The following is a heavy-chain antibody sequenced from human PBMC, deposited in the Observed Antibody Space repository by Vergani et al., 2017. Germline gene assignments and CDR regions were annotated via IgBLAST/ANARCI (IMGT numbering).Heavy chain of an antibody. CDR3: TTFRIAAADAFDI. D-gene: IGHD6-13*01. V-gene: IGHV1-2*06. Sequence: QVRLVQSGAEVKKPGASVKVSCKAAGYTFTGYYMHWVRQAPGQGLEWIGRNNPNNGDTNSAQNFQARVTMTRDTSTTAAYMELSRLRSDDTAVYYCTTFRIAAADAFDIWGQGTMVTVSS. CDR2: NNPNNGDT. CDR1: GYTFTGYY. J-gene: IGHJ3*02.